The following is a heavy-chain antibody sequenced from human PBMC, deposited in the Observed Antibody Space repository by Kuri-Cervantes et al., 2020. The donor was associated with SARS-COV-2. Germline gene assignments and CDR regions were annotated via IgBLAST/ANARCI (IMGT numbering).Heavy chain of an antibody. Sequence: GGSLRLSCAASGFTFSSSWMHWVCQAPEKGQEWVADIKCDGSEKYYVDSVKGRLSISRDNAKNSLYLQVNSLRAEDTAIYFCAKGLTPTPPTRYYDSWGPGTLVTVSS. CDR1: GFTFSSSW. V-gene: IGHV3-52*01. CDR2: IKCDGSEK. D-gene: IGHD2-15*01. CDR3: AKGLTPTPPTRYYDS. J-gene: IGHJ5*01.